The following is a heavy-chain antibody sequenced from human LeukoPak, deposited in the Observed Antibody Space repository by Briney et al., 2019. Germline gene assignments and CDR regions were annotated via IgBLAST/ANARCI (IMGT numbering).Heavy chain of an antibody. CDR1: GITFITSA. V-gene: IGHV3-23*01. CDR3: AKLLRGTVVPYYDY. J-gene: IGHJ4*02. CDR2: ISGSGGNT. D-gene: IGHD3-10*01. Sequence: GGSLRLSCAASGITFITSAMSWVRQAPGKGLEWVTAISGSGGNTYYADSVKGRFTISRDNSKNTLHLQMNSLRVEDTAVYYCAKLLRGTVVPYYDYWGQGTLVTVSS.